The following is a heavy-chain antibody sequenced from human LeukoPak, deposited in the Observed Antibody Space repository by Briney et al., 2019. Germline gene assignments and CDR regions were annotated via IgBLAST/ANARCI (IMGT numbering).Heavy chain of an antibody. CDR3: ARDGIAAALGGMDV. J-gene: IGHJ6*02. CDR2: ISYDGSNK. V-gene: IGHV3-30-3*01. D-gene: IGHD6-13*01. Sequence: GRSLRLSCAASGFTFSSYAMHWVRQAPGKGLEWVAVISYDGSNKYYADSVKGRFTISRDNSKNTLYLQMSSLRAEDTAVYYCARDGIAAALGGMDVWGQGTTVTVSS. CDR1: GFTFSSYA.